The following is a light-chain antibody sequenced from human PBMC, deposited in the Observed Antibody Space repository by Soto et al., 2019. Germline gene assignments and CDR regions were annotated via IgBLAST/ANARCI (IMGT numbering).Light chain of an antibody. CDR3: QQYGSSPT. CDR2: GTS. CDR1: QNISRS. Sequence: EIVMTQSPVTLSVSPGERATLSCRASQNISRSLAWYQQKPGQGPSLLIYGTSTRAGGVPARFSGSGSGTDFTLTISRLEPEDFAVYYCQQYGSSPTFGQGTKVDIK. J-gene: IGKJ1*01. V-gene: IGKV3-20*01.